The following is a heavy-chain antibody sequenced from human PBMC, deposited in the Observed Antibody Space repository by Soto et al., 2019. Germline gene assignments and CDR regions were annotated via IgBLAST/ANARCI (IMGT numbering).Heavy chain of an antibody. V-gene: IGHV5-51*01. CDR1: GYSFTSYW. Sequence: GESLKISCKGSGYSFTSYWIGWVRQVPGKGLEWMGIIYPGDSDTRYSPSFQGQVTISADKSISTAYLQWSSLKASDTAMYYCARHIHCSSTSCYGYYYGMDVWGQGTTVTVSS. D-gene: IGHD2-2*01. CDR3: ARHIHCSSTSCYGYYYGMDV. CDR2: IYPGDSDT. J-gene: IGHJ6*02.